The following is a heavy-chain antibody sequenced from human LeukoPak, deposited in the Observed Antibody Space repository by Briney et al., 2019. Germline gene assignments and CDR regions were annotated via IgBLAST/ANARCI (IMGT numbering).Heavy chain of an antibody. CDR3: ARSPPYYYDSSGSMYYFDY. D-gene: IGHD3-22*01. CDR1: GFTFSSYA. CDR2: ISYDGSNK. Sequence: GGSLRLSCAASGFTFSSYAMHWVRQAPGKGLEWVAVISYDGSNKYYADSVKGRFTISRDNAKNSLYLQMNSLRAEDTAVYYCARSPPYYYDSSGSMYYFDYWGQGTLVTVSS. J-gene: IGHJ4*02. V-gene: IGHV3-30-3*01.